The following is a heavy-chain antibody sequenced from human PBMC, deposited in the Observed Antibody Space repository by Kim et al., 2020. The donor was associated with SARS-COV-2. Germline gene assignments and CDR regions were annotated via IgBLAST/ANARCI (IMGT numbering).Heavy chain of an antibody. CDR2: ISSSSSYI. J-gene: IGHJ6*02. CDR3: ARDPDYGDSHWYGMDV. V-gene: IGHV3-21*01. D-gene: IGHD4-17*01. CDR1: GFTFSSYS. Sequence: GGSLRLSCAASGFTFSSYSMNWVRQAPGKGLEWVSSISSSSSYIYYADSVKGRFTISRDNAKNSLYLQMNSLRAEDTAVYYCARDPDYGDSHWYGMDVWGQGTTVTVSS.